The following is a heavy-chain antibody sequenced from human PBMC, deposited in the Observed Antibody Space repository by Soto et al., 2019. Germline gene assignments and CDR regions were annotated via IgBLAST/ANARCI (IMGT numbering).Heavy chain of an antibody. CDR2: IYYSGST. D-gene: IGHD6-19*01. J-gene: IGHJ4*02. Sequence: QLQLQESGPGLVKPSETLSLTCTVSGGSISSSSYYWGWIRQPPGKGLEWIGSIYYSGSTYYNPYLKSRVTISVDTSKNQFSLKLSSVTAADTAVYYCARRAVAYHYYFDYWGQGTLVTVSS. V-gene: IGHV4-39*01. CDR3: ARRAVAYHYYFDY. CDR1: GGSISSSSYY.